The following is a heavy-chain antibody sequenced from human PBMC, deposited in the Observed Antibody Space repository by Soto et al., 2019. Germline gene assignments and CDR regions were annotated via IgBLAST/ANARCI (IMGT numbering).Heavy chain of an antibody. J-gene: IGHJ6*02. V-gene: IGHV1-18*04. D-gene: IGHD6-19*01. CDR3: AREGAVAGTLNYYYFGMDV. CDR2: ISAYNGNT. Sequence: ASVKVSCKASGYTFTSYGISWVRQAPGQGLEWMGWISAYNGNTNYAQKLQGRVTMTTDTSTSTAYMELRSLRSDDTAVYYCAREGAVAGTLNYYYFGMDVWGQGTTVTVSS. CDR1: GYTFTSYG.